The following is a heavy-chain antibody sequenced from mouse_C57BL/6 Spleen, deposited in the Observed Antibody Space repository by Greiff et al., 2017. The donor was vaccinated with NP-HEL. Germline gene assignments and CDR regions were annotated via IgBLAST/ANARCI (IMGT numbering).Heavy chain of an antibody. J-gene: IGHJ4*01. CDR2: IYPGDGDT. V-gene: IGHV1-80*01. D-gene: IGHD2-12*01. CDR3: ANSYTHLYAMDC. CDR1: GYAFSSYW. Sequence: QVQLKESGAELVKPGASVKISCKASGYAFSSYWMNWVKQRPGKGLEWIGQIYPGDGDTNYNGKFKGKATLTADKSSSTAYMQLGSLTSEDSAVYFCANSYTHLYAMDCWGQGTSVTVSS.